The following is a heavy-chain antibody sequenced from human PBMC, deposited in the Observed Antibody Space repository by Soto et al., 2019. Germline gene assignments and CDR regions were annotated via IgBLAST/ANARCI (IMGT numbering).Heavy chain of an antibody. J-gene: IGHJ4*02. CDR3: ARGPGGTFDY. CDR1: GYSISSYY. CDR2: IYYSGST. Sequence: SETLSLTCTVSGYSISSYYWSWIRQPPGKGLEWIGYIYYSGSTNYNPSLKSRVTISVDTSKNQFSLKLRSVTAADTAVYYCARGPGGTFDYWGQGTLVTVSS. V-gene: IGHV4-59*01. D-gene: IGHD3-16*01.